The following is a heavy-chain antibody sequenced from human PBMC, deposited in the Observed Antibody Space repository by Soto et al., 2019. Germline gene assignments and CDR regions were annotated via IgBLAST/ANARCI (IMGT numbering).Heavy chain of an antibody. CDR1: GGSFSDYY. J-gene: IGHJ4*02. Sequence: QVQLQQWGAGLLKPSETLSLTCAVYGGSFSDYYWSWIRQPPGQGLEWMGEISHSGDTNYNPSLKSRVTISVDMSKTQFSLKLSSVTAADTAVYYCARRVSSGGWSLVDYWGQGNRVTVSS. D-gene: IGHD6-19*01. V-gene: IGHV4-34*01. CDR3: ARRVSSGGWSLVDY. CDR2: ISHSGDT.